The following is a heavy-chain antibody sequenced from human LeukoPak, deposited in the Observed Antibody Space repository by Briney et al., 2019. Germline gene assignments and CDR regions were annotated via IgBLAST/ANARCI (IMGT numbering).Heavy chain of an antibody. V-gene: IGHV3-7*01. CDR2: IKQDGSEK. D-gene: IGHD6-13*01. Sequence: GGSLRLSCAASGFTFSSYWMSWVRQAPGKGLEWVANIKQDGSEKYYVDSVKGRFTISRDNAKNSLYLQMNSLRAEDTAVYYCARQFEGQQPVTFDYWGQGTLVTVSS. CDR3: ARQFEGQQPVTFDY. J-gene: IGHJ4*02. CDR1: GFTFSSYW.